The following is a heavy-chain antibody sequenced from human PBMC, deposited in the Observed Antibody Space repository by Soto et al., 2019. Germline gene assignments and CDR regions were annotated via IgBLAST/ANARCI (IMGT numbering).Heavy chain of an antibody. J-gene: IGHJ6*02. CDR1: GGSFSGYY. Sequence: SETLSLTCAVYGGSFSGYYWSWIRQPPGKGLEWIGEINHSGSTNYNPSLKSRVTISVDTSKNQFSLKLSSVTAADTAVYYCASQQLVHYYYGMDVWGQGTTVTSP. CDR2: INHSGST. V-gene: IGHV4-34*01. CDR3: ASQQLVHYYYGMDV. D-gene: IGHD6-13*01.